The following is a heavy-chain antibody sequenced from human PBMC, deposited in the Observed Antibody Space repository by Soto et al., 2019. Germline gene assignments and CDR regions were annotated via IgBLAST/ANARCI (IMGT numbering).Heavy chain of an antibody. CDR2: IWYDGSNK. CDR1: GFTFSSYG. CDR3: AREWYYYDSSGYYSNQYDY. J-gene: IGHJ4*02. Sequence: PGGSLRLSCAASGFTFSSYGMHWVRQAPGKGLEWVAVIWYDGSNKYYADSVKGRFTISRDNSKNTLYLQMNSLRAEDTAVYYCAREWYYYDSSGYYSNQYDYWGQGTLVTVSS. D-gene: IGHD3-22*01. V-gene: IGHV3-33*01.